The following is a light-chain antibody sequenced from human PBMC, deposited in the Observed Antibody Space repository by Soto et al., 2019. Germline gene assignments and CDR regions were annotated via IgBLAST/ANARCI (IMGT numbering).Light chain of an antibody. CDR2: DAS. CDR1: QSVSSY. V-gene: IGKV3-11*01. J-gene: IGKJ2*01. Sequence: EIVLTQSPATLSLSPGERATLSCRASQSVSSYLAWYQQKPGQAPRLLIYDASNSATGIPARFSGSGSGTDFPLTISSLEPEDYALYYCQQRSNWPRTFGQGTKRDIK. CDR3: QQRSNWPRT.